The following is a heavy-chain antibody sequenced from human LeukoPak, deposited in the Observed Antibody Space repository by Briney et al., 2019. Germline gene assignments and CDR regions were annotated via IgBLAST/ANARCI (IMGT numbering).Heavy chain of an antibody. Sequence: SQTLSLTCAISGDSVSSNSAAWNWIRQSPSRGLEWLGRTYYRSKWYNDYAVSVKSRITINPDTSKNQFSLQLNSVTPEDTAVYYCARGELYYYGSGSYYNVDIWGQGTLVTVSS. J-gene: IGHJ1*01. D-gene: IGHD3-10*01. CDR3: ARGELYYYGSGSYYNVDI. V-gene: IGHV6-1*01. CDR1: GDSVSSNSAA. CDR2: TYYRSKWYN.